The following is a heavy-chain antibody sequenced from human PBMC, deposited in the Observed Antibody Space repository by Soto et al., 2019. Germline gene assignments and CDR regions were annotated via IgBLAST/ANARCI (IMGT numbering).Heavy chain of an antibody. J-gene: IGHJ6*02. CDR2: ISSSSSYI. CDR1: GFTFSSYS. CDR3: ARFLRPFSDDYCGMDF. V-gene: IGHV3-21*01. D-gene: IGHD3-16*01. Sequence: GGSLRLSCAASGFTFSSYSMNWVRQAPGKGLEWVSSISSSSSYIYYADSVKGRFTISRDNAKNSLYLQMNSLRAEDSAVYYCARFLRPFSDDYCGMDFWGQGTTVTVSS.